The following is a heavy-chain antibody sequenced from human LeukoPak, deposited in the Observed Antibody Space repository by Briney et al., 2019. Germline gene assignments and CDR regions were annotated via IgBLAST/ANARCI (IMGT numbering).Heavy chain of an antibody. V-gene: IGHV3-7*01. CDR2: IKKDGTEK. Sequence: PGGSLRLSCAASGFTVSSYWMSWVRQAPGKGLEWVANIKKDGTEKKHVDTVKGRFTISRDKAKNSLYLQMNSLRAEDTALYYCAREGGSGWYSGWFDPWGQGTLVTVSS. CDR3: AREGGSGWYSGWFDP. J-gene: IGHJ5*02. CDR1: GFTVSSYW. D-gene: IGHD6-19*01.